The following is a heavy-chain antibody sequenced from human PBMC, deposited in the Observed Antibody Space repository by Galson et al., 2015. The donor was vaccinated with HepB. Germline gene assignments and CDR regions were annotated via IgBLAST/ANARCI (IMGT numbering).Heavy chain of an antibody. V-gene: IGHV1-18*04. J-gene: IGHJ3*02. CDR3: ARDDSLVGATDDAFDI. Sequence: SVKVSCKASGYTFTSYGISWVRQAPGQGLEWMGWISAYNGNTNYAQKLQGRVTMTTDTSTSTAYMELRSLRSDDTAVYYCARDDSLVGATDDAFDIWGQGTMVTVSS. D-gene: IGHD1-26*01. CDR2: ISAYNGNT. CDR1: GYTFTSYG.